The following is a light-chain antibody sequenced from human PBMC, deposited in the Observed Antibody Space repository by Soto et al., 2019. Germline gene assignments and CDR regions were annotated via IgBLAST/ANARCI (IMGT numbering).Light chain of an antibody. J-gene: IGLJ2*01. V-gene: IGLV2-23*02. CDR2: EVN. Sequence: QSVLTQPASVSGTPGQSITISCTGTSSNVGVYNYVSWYQQYPGKAPQLILFEVNRRPSGISSRFSGSKSGNMAFLTISDLQAEDEGHYHCCSYVRSSTLVFGGGTKLTVL. CDR3: CSYVRSSTLV. CDR1: SSNVGVYNY.